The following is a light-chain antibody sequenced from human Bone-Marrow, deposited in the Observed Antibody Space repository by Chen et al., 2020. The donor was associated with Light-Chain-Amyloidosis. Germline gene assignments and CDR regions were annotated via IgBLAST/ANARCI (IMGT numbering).Light chain of an antibody. CDR1: DLPTKY. V-gene: IGLV3-25*03. Sequence: SYELPQHPSVSVSPGQTARITCSGDDLPTKYAYWYQQKPGQAPVLVIHRDTERPSGISERFSGSSSGTTATLTISGVQAEDEADYHCQSADSSGTDEVIFGGGTKLTVL. J-gene: IGLJ2*01. CDR3: QSADSSGTDEVI. CDR2: RDT.